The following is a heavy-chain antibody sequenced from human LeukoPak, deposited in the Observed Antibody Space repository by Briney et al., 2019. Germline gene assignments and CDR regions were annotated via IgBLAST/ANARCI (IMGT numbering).Heavy chain of an antibody. V-gene: IGHV3-21*01. D-gene: IGHD3-3*01. Sequence: GSLRLSCAASGFTFSSYAMNWVRQAPGKGLEWVSSISSSSSYIYYADSVKGRFTISRDNAKNSLYLQMNSLRAEDTAVYYCARHSSGSTGYNYYYYGMDVWGQGTTVTVSS. J-gene: IGHJ6*02. CDR1: GFTFSSYA. CDR2: ISSSSSYI. CDR3: ARHSSGSTGYNYYYYGMDV.